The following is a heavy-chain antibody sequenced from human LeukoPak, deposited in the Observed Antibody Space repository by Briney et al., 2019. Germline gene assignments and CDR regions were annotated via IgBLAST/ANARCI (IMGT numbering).Heavy chain of an antibody. CDR2: ISSSSSYI. J-gene: IGHJ5*02. CDR3: ARDRRGTAYSSSWCYNWFDP. D-gene: IGHD6-13*01. CDR1: GFTFSSYS. V-gene: IGHV3-21*01. Sequence: GGSLRLSCAASGFTFSSYSMNWVRQAPGKGLEWVSSISSSSSYIYYADSVKGRFTISRDNAKNSLYLQMNSLRAEDTAVYYCARDRRGTAYSSSWCYNWFDPWGQGTLVTVSS.